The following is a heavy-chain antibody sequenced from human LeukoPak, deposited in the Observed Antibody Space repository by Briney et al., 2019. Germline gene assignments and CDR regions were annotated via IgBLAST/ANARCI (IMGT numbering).Heavy chain of an antibody. J-gene: IGHJ6*04. V-gene: IGHV4-59*01. Sequence: PSETLSLTCTVSGGSISSYYCSWIRQPPGKGLEWSGYIYYSGSTNYNPSLKSRVTISVDTSKNQFSLKLSSVTAADTAVYYCARASRAMVRGQGAYYYYGMDVWGKGTTVTVSS. CDR1: GGSISSYY. CDR3: ARASRAMVRGQGAYYYYGMDV. CDR2: IYYSGST. D-gene: IGHD3-10*01.